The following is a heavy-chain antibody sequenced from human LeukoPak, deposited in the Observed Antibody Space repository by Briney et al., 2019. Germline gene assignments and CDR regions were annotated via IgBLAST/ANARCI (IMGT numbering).Heavy chain of an antibody. CDR1: GGSISSYY. CDR3: ARDYGDYFHYFDY. D-gene: IGHD4-17*01. V-gene: IGHV4-59*05. J-gene: IGHJ4*02. Sequence: SETLSLTCTVSGGSISSYYWSWIRQPPGKGLEWIGSIYYSGSTYYNPSLKSRVTISVDTSKNQFSLKLSSVTAADTAVYYCARDYGDYFHYFDYWGQGTLVTVSS. CDR2: IYYSGST.